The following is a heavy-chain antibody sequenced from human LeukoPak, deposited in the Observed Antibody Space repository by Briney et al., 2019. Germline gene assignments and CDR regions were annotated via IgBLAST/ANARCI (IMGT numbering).Heavy chain of an antibody. CDR3: ARTRGVPAAHYPFYYYYYYMDV. J-gene: IGHJ6*03. Sequence: KPSETLSLTCTVSGGSISSYYWSWIRQPPGKGLECIGYIYYSGSTNYNPSLKSRVTISVDTSKNQFSLKLSSVTAADTAVYYCARTRGVPAAHYPFYYYYYYMDVWGKGTTVTVSS. CDR2: IYYSGST. D-gene: IGHD2-2*01. CDR1: GGSISSYY. V-gene: IGHV4-59*01.